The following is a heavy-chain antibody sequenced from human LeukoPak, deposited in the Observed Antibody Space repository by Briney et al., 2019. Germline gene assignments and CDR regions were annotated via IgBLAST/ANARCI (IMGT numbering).Heavy chain of an antibody. CDR1: GYTFTNYY. V-gene: IGHV1-46*01. D-gene: IGHD6-13*01. Sequence: GASVQVSCKASGYTFTNYYMHWVRQAPGQGLEWMGLIDPSDGTTTYAQKFQGRVTMTRDMSTGTVYMELRRLRSDDTAVYYCARIPPPIAAAGPRLYYMDVWGKGTTVTISS. CDR2: IDPSDGTT. J-gene: IGHJ6*03. CDR3: ARIPPPIAAAGPRLYYMDV.